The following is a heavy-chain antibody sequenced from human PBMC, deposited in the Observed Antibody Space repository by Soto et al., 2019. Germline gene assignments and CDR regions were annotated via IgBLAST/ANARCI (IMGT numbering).Heavy chain of an antibody. J-gene: IGHJ5*02. Sequence: GASVKVSCKASGYTFTGYYMHWVRQAPGQGLEWMGCINPNSGGTNYAQKFQGRVTMTRDTSISTAYMELSRLRSDDTAVYYCARSPHPPDYYDSSGYYYPSWFDPWGQGTLVTVSS. D-gene: IGHD3-22*01. V-gene: IGHV1-2*02. CDR2: INPNSGGT. CDR1: GYTFTGYY. CDR3: ARSPHPPDYYDSSGYYYPSWFDP.